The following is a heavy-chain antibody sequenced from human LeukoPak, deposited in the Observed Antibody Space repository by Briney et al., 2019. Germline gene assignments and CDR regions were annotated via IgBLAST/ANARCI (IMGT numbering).Heavy chain of an antibody. J-gene: IGHJ5*02. CDR3: ARGGYYGSGNDFRFDP. CDR2: IYHSGST. V-gene: IGHV4-4*02. CDR1: GGSISSRNW. Sequence: PSETLSLTCAVSGGSISSRNWWSWVRQPPGKGLEWIGEIYHSGSTNYNPSLKTRVTISVDKSKNQFSLKLKSVTAADTAVYYCARGGYYGSGNDFRFDPWGQGTLVTVSS. D-gene: IGHD3-10*01.